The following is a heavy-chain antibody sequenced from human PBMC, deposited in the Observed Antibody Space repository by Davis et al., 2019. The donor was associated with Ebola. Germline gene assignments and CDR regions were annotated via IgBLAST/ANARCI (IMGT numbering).Heavy chain of an antibody. V-gene: IGHV3-30-3*01. CDR2: ISCDGSLK. Sequence: GESLKISCEASGFIFSNYGMYWVRQAPGKGLEWVAVISCDGSLKFYADSVKGRFTISRDNSRNTLFLQMNSLRVEDTAVYYCVRDPAIGKPFSTFDVWGLGTTVTVAS. CDR3: VRDPAIGKPFSTFDV. CDR1: GFIFSNYG. J-gene: IGHJ3*01. D-gene: IGHD2-21*01.